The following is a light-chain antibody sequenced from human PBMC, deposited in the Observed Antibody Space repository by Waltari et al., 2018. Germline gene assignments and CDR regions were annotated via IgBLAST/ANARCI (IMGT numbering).Light chain of an antibody. V-gene: IGLV2-23*02. CDR1: SSVVGGYNL. Sequence: QSALHQPAAVAGSPGPSITISCGGTSSVVGGYNLVAWYQQHPGKAPKLMIYEVYKRPSGVSNRFSGSKSGNTASLTISGLQAEDEADYYCCSYAGSSTFTFGGGTKLTVL. CDR3: CSYAGSSTFT. CDR2: EVY. J-gene: IGLJ2*01.